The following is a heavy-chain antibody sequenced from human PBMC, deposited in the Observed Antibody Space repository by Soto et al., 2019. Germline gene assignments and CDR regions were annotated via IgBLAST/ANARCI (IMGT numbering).Heavy chain of an antibody. J-gene: IGHJ6*02. V-gene: IGHV5-10-1*01. CDR3: PTRLAFGELGGREYYSFGMDV. CDR1: GYSFTSYW. CDR2: IDPLDSYT. D-gene: IGHD3-10*01. Sequence: GESLMISCKGSGYSFTSYWISWVRQMPGKGLEWMGKIDPLDSYTIYSPSFQGHVTISVDRSTSTAYLQWSRLKASDNAMCYCPTRLAFGELGGREYYSFGMDVCGQRTTVTVSS.